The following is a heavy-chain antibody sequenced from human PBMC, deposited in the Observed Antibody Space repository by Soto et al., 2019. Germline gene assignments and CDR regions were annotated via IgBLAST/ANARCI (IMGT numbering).Heavy chain of an antibody. V-gene: IGHV4-4*02. CDR3: ARERWGSVY. D-gene: IGHD2-21*01. Sequence: PSETLSLTCAVSGGSISSSNGWSWVRQPPGKGLEWIGEINHSGSTNYNPSLKSRVTISVDTSKNQFSLKLSSVTAADTAVYYCARERWGSVYWGQGTLVTVSS. J-gene: IGHJ4*02. CDR1: GGSISSSNG. CDR2: INHSGST.